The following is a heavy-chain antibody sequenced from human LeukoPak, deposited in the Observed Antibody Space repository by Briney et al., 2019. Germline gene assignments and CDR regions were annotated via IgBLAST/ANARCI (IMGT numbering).Heavy chain of an antibody. V-gene: IGHV4-30-2*01. Sequence: PSQTLSLTCTVSGGSISSGGYYWSWIRQPPGKGLEWIGYTYHSGSTYYNPPLKSRVTISVDRSKNQFSLKLSSVTAADTAVYYCARGEDAFDIWGQGTMVTVSS. CDR3: ARGEDAFDI. J-gene: IGHJ3*02. CDR1: GGSISSGGYY. CDR2: TYHSGST.